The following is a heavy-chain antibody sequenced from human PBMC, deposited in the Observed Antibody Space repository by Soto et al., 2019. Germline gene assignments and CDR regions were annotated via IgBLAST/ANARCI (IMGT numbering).Heavy chain of an antibody. CDR3: AIVGAAAGYFDY. V-gene: IGHV4-4*02. D-gene: IGHD6-13*01. CDR1: GGSISISNW. CDR2: IFHSGST. Sequence: SETLSLTCAVSGGSISISNWWSCVREPPGKGLEWIGVIFHSGSTNYNPSLKSRVTISVDKSKNQFSLQLSSVTAADTAVYYCAIVGAAAGYFDYWGQGTLVTVSS. J-gene: IGHJ4*02.